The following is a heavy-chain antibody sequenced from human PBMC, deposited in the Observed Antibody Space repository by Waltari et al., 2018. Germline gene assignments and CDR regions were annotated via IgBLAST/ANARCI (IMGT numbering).Heavy chain of an antibody. J-gene: IGHJ4*02. D-gene: IGHD3-10*01. Sequence: DVQLVESGGGLVQPGWSLRLACTASGFTFSTYWMHWVRHGPGTELMWVSRIDSDGSSTSYADSVRGRFTISRDNAKNTLYLQMNSVRDEDTAVYYCGRARVHGLKYFDYWGRGTLVTVSS. CDR1: GFTFSTYW. V-gene: IGHV3-74*01. CDR2: IDSDGSST. CDR3: GRARVHGLKYFDY.